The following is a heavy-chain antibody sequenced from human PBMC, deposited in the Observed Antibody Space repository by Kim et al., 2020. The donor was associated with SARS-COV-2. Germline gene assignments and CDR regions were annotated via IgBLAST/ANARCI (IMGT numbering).Heavy chain of an antibody. J-gene: IGHJ4*02. V-gene: IGHV3-23*01. CDR3: AKSDRITMIVVVTMIDY. D-gene: IGHD3-22*01. Sequence: VKGRFTTSRNNSKNQLYLQMNSLRAEDTAVYYCAKSDRITMIVVVTMIDYWGQGTLVTVSS.